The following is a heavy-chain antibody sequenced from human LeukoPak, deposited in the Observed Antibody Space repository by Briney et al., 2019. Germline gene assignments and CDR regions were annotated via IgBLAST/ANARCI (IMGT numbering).Heavy chain of an antibody. CDR3: ARHGGYYYDSSGYRWFDP. CDR2: IYYSGST. D-gene: IGHD3-22*01. J-gene: IGHJ5*02. V-gene: IGHV4-39*01. Sequence: PSQTLSLTCTVSGGSISSGGYYWGWIRQPPGKGLEWIGSIYYSGSTYYNPSLKSRVTISVDTSKNQFSLKLSSVTAADAAVYYCARHGGYYYDSSGYRWFDPWGQGTLVTVSS. CDR1: GGSISSGGYY.